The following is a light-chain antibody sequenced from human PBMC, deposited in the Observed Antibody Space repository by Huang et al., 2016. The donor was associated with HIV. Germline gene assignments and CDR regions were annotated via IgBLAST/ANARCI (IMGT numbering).Light chain of an antibody. CDR3: QQYGGSPLFT. Sequence: EIVLTQSPDTLSLSPGERATLSCRAGHSVSSNFLAWYQQKPGQSPRLLIYGASRRATGIPDRFSGSGSGTDFTLTITRLEPEDFAVYYCQQYGGSPLFTFGPGTKVDIK. CDR1: HSVSSNF. V-gene: IGKV3-20*01. CDR2: GAS. J-gene: IGKJ3*01.